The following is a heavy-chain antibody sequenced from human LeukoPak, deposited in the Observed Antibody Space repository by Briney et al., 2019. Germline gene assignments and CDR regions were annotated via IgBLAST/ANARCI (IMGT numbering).Heavy chain of an antibody. V-gene: IGHV3-64*01. CDR2: ISSSVSST. J-gene: IGHJ3*02. CDR1: GFTFSSYA. Sequence: GGSLTLSCGASGFTFSSYAMHCVRRSPGKGREYVSSISSSVSSTFYAISVKGRFTISRDNSKNTLYLQMGSLRAEDMGVYYCARRPQGAYDIWGQGTMVTVSS. CDR3: ARRPQGAYDI.